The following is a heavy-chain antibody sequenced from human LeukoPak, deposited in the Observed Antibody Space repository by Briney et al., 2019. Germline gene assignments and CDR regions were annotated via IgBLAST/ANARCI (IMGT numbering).Heavy chain of an antibody. CDR1: GASISSGDYF. J-gene: IGHJ4*02. Sequence: PSETLSLTCTVSGASISSGDYFWTWIRQPPGKGLEWIGYIFDSGRTDFNPSLKSRVTISVDTSKNQFSLKLSSVTAADTAVYYCARRQWLVPFDYWGQGTLVTVSS. CDR3: ARRQWLVPFDY. CDR2: IFDSGRT. V-gene: IGHV4-30-2*01. D-gene: IGHD6-19*01.